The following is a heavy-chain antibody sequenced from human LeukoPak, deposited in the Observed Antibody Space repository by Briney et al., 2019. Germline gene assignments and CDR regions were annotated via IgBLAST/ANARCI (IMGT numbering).Heavy chain of an antibody. Sequence: PGGSLRLSCVASGFTFSSYWMSWVRQAPGKGLEWVANIKQHGSEKYYVDSVKGRFTISRDNAKNSLFLQMDGLRAEDTAVYYCARDNSQYGSGSPGYYYYYMDVWGKGTTVTISS. CDR1: GFTFSSYW. V-gene: IGHV3-7*01. J-gene: IGHJ6*03. D-gene: IGHD3-10*01. CDR2: IKQHGSEK. CDR3: ARDNSQYGSGSPGYYYYYMDV.